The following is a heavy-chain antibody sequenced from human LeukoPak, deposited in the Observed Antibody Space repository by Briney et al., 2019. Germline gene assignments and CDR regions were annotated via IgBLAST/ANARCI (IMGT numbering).Heavy chain of an antibody. CDR3: ARDLGGRSGH. V-gene: IGHV3-74*01. J-gene: IGHJ4*02. CDR2: INEDGSTT. D-gene: IGHD1-26*01. Sequence: GGSLRLSCAASGFTFSSNWMHWVRQAPGKGLVWVSRINEDGSTTNYADSVKGRSTIFRDNAKNTPYLQMNSLRAEDTAVYYCARDLGGRSGHWGQGTLVTVSS. CDR1: GFTFSSNW.